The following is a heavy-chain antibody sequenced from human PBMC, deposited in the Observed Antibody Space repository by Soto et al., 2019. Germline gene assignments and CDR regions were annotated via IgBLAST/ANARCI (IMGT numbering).Heavy chain of an antibody. CDR1: GGSVNSGAYY. V-gene: IGHV4-31*03. J-gene: IGHJ4*02. D-gene: IGHD3-22*01. CDR3: ARGLRSYDSSGYYYRAGHFDY. Sequence: QVQLQESGPGLVKASQTLSLTCTVSGGSVNSGAYYWSWIRQRPGKGLEWIGYIFSRGSTYYNPSLKSRTIISLDTSKNRFSLNLSSVTAADTAVFFCARGLRSYDSSGYYYRAGHFDYWGQGALVTVSS. CDR2: IFSRGST.